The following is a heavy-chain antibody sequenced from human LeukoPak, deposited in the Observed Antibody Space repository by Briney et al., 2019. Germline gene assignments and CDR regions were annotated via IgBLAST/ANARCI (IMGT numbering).Heavy chain of an antibody. CDR2: IIPILGIA. Sequence: SVKVSCKASGGTFSSYAISWVRQAPGQGLEWMGRIIPILGIANYAQKFQGRVTITADKSTSTAYMELSSLRSEDTAVYYCARGTMVRGVIIGGTDYWGQGTLVTVSS. V-gene: IGHV1-69*04. D-gene: IGHD3-10*01. CDR1: GGTFSSYA. J-gene: IGHJ4*02. CDR3: ARGTMVRGVIIGGTDY.